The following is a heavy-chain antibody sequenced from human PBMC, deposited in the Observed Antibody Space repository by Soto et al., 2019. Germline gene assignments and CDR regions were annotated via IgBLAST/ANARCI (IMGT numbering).Heavy chain of an antibody. Sequence: QVQLVQSGAEVKKPGASVRVSCKASGYTFTAYCVQWVRQAPGQGLQWMGWINVNNGDIKYAQAFQGRVTLTRDTSISTVNMELTRLTPDDTAVYYCARDMDYYYGSGTGNGHGVCGQETTVTV. J-gene: IGHJ6*02. D-gene: IGHD3-10*01. CDR1: GYTFTAYC. CDR3: ARDMDYYYGSGTGNGHGV. CDR2: INVNNGDI. V-gene: IGHV1-2*02.